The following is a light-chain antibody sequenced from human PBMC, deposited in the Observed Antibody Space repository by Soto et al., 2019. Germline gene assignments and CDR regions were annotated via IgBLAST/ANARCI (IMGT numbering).Light chain of an antibody. Sequence: QSVLTQPPSASGTPGQRVTISCSGSSSNIGSNYVYWYQQLPGTAPKLLIYRNNQRPSGVPDRFSGSKSGTSASLAISGLRSEDEADYYCAAWDDSLSGRMLGGRKNVFGGGTKLTVL. CDR3: AAWDDSLSGRMLGGRKNV. CDR1: SSNIGSNY. V-gene: IGLV1-47*01. CDR2: RNN. J-gene: IGLJ2*01.